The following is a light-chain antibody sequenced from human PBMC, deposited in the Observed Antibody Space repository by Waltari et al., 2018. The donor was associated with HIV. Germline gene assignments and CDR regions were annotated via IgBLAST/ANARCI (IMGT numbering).Light chain of an antibody. CDR3: CSFAGSYSYV. Sequence: QSALTQPRSVSGSPGQSVTISCTGTSTNYVPLYQQHPGKAPKVIIYDVSKRPSGVPDRFSGSKSGNTASLTISGLQAEDEADYYCCSFAGSYSYVFGTGTKVTVL. V-gene: IGLV2-11*01. CDR1: STNY. CDR2: DVS. J-gene: IGLJ1*01.